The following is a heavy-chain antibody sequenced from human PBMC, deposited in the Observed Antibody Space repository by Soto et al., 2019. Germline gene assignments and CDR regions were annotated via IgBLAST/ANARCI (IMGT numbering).Heavy chain of an antibody. CDR3: AKQHPIDSGGWYN. D-gene: IGHD6-19*01. V-gene: IGHV5-51*01. Sequence: EVQLLQSGAEVKKPGESLKISCQVSGYSFPSFWIAWVRQMPGKGLEWMGSIYPRDFDTRYNPSFQGQVTISVDKSISTTYLQWTSLKASDTAMYYCAKQHPIDSGGWYNWGQGTLVTVSS. CDR1: GYSFPSFW. CDR2: IYPRDFDT. J-gene: IGHJ4*02.